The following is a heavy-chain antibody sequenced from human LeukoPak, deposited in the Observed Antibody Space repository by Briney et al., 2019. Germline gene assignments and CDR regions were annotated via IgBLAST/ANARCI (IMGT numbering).Heavy chain of an antibody. Sequence: PGGSLRLSCAASGFTFSDYYMSWIRQAPGKGLEWLSYISSSGTTIYYTDSVKGRFTISRDNAKNSLYLQMNSLRAEDTAVYYCARGIRQYAKSYFDYWGQGTLVTASS. J-gene: IGHJ4*02. CDR3: ARGIRQYAKSYFDY. CDR1: GFTFSDYY. V-gene: IGHV3-11*01. D-gene: IGHD4-11*01. CDR2: ISSSGTTI.